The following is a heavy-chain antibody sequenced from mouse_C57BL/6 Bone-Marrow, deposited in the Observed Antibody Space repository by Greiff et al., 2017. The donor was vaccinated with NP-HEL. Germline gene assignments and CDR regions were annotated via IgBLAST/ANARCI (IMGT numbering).Heavy chain of an antibody. V-gene: IGHV2-2*01. J-gene: IGHJ4*01. CDR1: GFSLTSYG. D-gene: IGHD1-2*01. CDR3: ARIWLLRPYAMDY. Sequence: QVQLKQSGPGLVQPSQSLSITCTVSGFSLTSYGVHWVRQSPGKGLEWLGVIWSGGSTDYNAAFISRLSISKDNSKSQVFFKMNSLQADDTAIYYCARIWLLRPYAMDYWGQGTSVTVSS. CDR2: IWSGGST.